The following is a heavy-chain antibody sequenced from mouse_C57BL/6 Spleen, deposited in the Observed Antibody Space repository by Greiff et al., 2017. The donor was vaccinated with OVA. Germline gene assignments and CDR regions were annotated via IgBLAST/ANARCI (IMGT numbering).Heavy chain of an antibody. V-gene: IGHV5-4*01. CDR2: ISDGGSYT. CDR3: ARDGGNYDFDY. J-gene: IGHJ2*01. Sequence: EVKLMESGGGLVKPGGSLKLSCAASGFTFSSYAMSWVRQTPEKRLEWVATISDGGSYTYYPDNVKGRFTISRDNAKNNLYLQMSHLKSEDTAMHYCARDGGNYDFDYWGQGTTLTVSS. CDR1: GFTFSSYA. D-gene: IGHD2-1*01.